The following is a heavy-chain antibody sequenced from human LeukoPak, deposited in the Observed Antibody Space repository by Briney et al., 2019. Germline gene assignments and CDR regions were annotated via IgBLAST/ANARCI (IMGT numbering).Heavy chain of an antibody. CDR1: GFPFRSYG. CDR2: LVYDERN. D-gene: IGHD2-21*01. V-gene: IGHV3-33*01. CDR3: ARDLSAAYDF. Sequence: GGSLRLSCAASGFPFRSYGMHWVRQAPGKGLEWVARLVYDERNDYANSDEGRFTISRDNSKNMLYLQMDNLRVDDTAMYYCARDLSAAYDFWGQGILVTVSS. J-gene: IGHJ4*02.